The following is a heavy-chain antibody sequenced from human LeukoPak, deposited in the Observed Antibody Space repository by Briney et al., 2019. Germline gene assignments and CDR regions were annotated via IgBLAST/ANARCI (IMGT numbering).Heavy chain of an antibody. J-gene: IGHJ4*02. CDR1: GFTFSSYW. Sequence: GGSLSLSCAASGFTFSSYWLSWVRQAPGKGLEWVANIKQDGGEKYYVDSVKGRFTISRDNAKNSLYLQMNSLRAEDTAVYYCARVEVVVVAATPFDYWGQGTLVTVSS. V-gene: IGHV3-7*01. CDR3: ARVEVVVVAATPFDY. D-gene: IGHD2-15*01. CDR2: IKQDGGEK.